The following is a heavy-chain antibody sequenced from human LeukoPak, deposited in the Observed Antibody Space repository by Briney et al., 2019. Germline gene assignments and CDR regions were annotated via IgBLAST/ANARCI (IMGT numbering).Heavy chain of an antibody. CDR1: GYSISSGYY. CDR3: ASLSGSAYAFDI. V-gene: IGHV4-38-2*02. Sequence: SETLSLTCTVSGYSISSGYYWGWIRQPPGKGLEWIGSIYHSGSTYYNPSLKSRVTISVDTSKNQFSLKLSSVTAADTAGYYCASLSGSAYAFDIWGQGTMVTVSS. D-gene: IGHD1-26*01. J-gene: IGHJ3*02. CDR2: IYHSGST.